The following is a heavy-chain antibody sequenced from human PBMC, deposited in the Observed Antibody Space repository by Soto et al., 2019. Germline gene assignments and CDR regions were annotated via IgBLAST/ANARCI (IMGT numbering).Heavy chain of an antibody. Sequence: SVKVSCKASGGTFSSYAISWVRQAPGQGLEWVGGIIPIFGTANYAQKFQGRVTITADKSTSTAYMELSSLRSEDTAVYSCARSSGNPPLYYFDYWGQGALVTVSS. CDR1: GGTFSSYA. CDR3: ARSSGNPPLYYFDY. CDR2: IIPIFGTA. J-gene: IGHJ4*02. D-gene: IGHD4-4*01. V-gene: IGHV1-69*06.